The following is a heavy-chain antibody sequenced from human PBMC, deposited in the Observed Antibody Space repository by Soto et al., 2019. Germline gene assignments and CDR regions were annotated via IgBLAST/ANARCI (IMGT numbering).Heavy chain of an antibody. CDR1: GFTFSSYA. CDR2: ISGSGGST. CDR3: AKALGSRCTGGSVLMGYGPFDY. Sequence: EVQLLESGGGLVQPGGSLRLSCAASGFTFSSYAMSWVRQAPGKGLEWVSAISGSGGSTYYADSVKGRFTISRDNSKNPRYLQMNSLRGEDTAVDYCAKALGSRCTGGSVLMGYGPFDYWGEGRLVTVAS. V-gene: IGHV3-23*01. J-gene: IGHJ4*02. D-gene: IGHD2-8*01.